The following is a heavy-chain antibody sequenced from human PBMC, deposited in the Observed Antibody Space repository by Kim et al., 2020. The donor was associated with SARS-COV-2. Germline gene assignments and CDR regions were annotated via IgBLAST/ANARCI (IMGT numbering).Heavy chain of an antibody. CDR2: INHSGST. CDR1: GGSFSGYY. J-gene: IGHJ5*02. D-gene: IGHD6-25*01. V-gene: IGHV4-34*01. CDR3: ARVSIAARETNNWFDP. Sequence: SETLSLTCAVYGGSFSGYYWSWIRQPPGKGLEWIGEINHSGSTNYNPSLKSRVTISVDTSKNQFSLKLSSVTAADTAVYYCARVSIAARETNNWFDPWGQGTLVTVSS.